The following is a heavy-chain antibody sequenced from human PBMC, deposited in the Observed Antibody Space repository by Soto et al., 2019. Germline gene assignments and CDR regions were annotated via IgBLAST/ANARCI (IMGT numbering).Heavy chain of an antibody. V-gene: IGHV3-23*01. Sequence: GGARRDSCGGSGVKFRSYAMSWGRQAPGKGLEWVSAISGSGGSTYYADSVKGRFTISRDNSKNTLYLQMNSLRAEDTSVYYCANDQISLFAYSAQRTLVTVSS. CDR1: GVKFRSYA. CDR2: ISGSGGST. J-gene: IGHJ4*02. CDR3: ANDQISLFAY.